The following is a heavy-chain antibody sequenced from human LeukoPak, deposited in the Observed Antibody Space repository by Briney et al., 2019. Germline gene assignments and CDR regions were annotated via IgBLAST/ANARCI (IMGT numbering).Heavy chain of an antibody. CDR1: GYSFTNYW. Sequence: GESLKISCKGSGYSFTNYWIGWVRQMPGKGLEWMGIIYPGNSDTKYSPSFQGQVTFSADKSISTAYLHWSSLKASDTAMYYCSTLPSRGSSWYFDYWAREPWSPSPQ. CDR2: IYPGNSDT. D-gene: IGHD6-13*01. CDR3: STLPSRGSSWYFDY. V-gene: IGHV5-51*01. J-gene: IGHJ4*02.